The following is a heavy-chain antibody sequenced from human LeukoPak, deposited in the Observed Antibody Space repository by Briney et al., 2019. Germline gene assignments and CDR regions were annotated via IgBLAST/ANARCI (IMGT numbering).Heavy chain of an antibody. CDR1: GFTLSNYG. J-gene: IGHJ4*02. D-gene: IGHD3-10*01. V-gene: IGHV3-23*01. CDR2: ITPSGDRT. Sequence: PGGSLRLSCAASGFTLSNYGVTWVRKAPGKGLEWVSAITPSGDRTFYADSLKGRFTISRDNSKSTVYLQMNSLRAEDTAVYYCARGTGLRPLGSGSIDYWGQGTLVTVSS. CDR3: ARGTGLRPLGSGSIDY.